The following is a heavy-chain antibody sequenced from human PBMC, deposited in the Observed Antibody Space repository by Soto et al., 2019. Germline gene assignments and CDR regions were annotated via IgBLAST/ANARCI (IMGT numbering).Heavy chain of an antibody. D-gene: IGHD5-18*01. CDR1: GYTLTELS. J-gene: IGHJ4*02. CDR2: FDPEDGET. V-gene: IGHV1-24*01. Sequence: ASVKVSCKVSGYTLTELSMHWVRQAPGKGLDWMGGFDPEDGETIYAQKFQGRVTMTEDTSTDTAYMELSSLRSEDTAVYYCATGRGSKFDTIQLWFCFDYWGQGTLVTVSS. CDR3: ATGRGSKFDTIQLWFCFDY.